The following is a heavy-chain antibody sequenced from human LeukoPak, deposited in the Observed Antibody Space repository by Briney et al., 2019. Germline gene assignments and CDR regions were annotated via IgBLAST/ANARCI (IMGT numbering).Heavy chain of an antibody. V-gene: IGHV4-34*01. CDR1: GGSFSGYY. D-gene: IGHD6-13*01. Sequence: SETLSLTCAVYGGSFSGYYWSWIRQPPGKGLEWIGEINHSGSTNYNPSLKSRVTISVDTSKNQFSLKLSSVTAADTAVYYCAVDIAARAFDIWGQRTMVTVSS. CDR3: AVDIAARAFDI. CDR2: INHSGST. J-gene: IGHJ3*02.